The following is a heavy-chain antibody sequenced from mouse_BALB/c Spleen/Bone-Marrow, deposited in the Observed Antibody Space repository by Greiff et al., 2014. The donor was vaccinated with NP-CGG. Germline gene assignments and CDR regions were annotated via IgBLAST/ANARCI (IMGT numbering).Heavy chain of an antibody. CDR2: IYPGDGST. V-gene: IGHV1S56*01. CDR3: ARSGGDSMDY. J-gene: IGHJ4*01. CDR1: GYKFKSYD. Sequence: QVQLKESGPELVKPGALVKISCKASGYKFKSYDINWVKQRPGKGLEWIGRIYPGDGSTKYNEKFKGKATLTADKSSSTAYMQLSSLTSENSSDYFCARSGGDSMDYWGQGTSVTVSS. D-gene: IGHD2-13*01.